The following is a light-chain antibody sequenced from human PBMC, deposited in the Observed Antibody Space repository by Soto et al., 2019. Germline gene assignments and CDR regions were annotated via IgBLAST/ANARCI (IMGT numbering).Light chain of an antibody. J-gene: IGKJ2*01. CDR3: MQVLQTPYT. Sequence: DIVMTQSPLFLPVTPGEPASISCRSSQSLLHSNGHTFFDWYLQKPGQSPQLLIYWGSNRASGVPDRFSGSESGKDFTLKISRLEAEDVGVYYCMQVLQTPYTVGQGTKLEIK. CDR1: QSLLHSNGHTF. V-gene: IGKV2-28*01. CDR2: WGS.